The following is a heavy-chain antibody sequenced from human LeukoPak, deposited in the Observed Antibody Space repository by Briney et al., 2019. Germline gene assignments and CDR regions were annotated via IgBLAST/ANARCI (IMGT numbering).Heavy chain of an antibody. V-gene: IGHV3-7*05. Sequence: PGGSLRLSCAASGFTFSSYWMSWVRQAPGKGLEWVANIKQDGSEKYYVDSVKGRFTMSRDNAKNSLYLQMNSLRAEDTAVYYCARGDGYDILIGYPLFPFDYWGQGTLVTVSS. CDR2: IKQDGSEK. CDR1: GFTFSSYW. J-gene: IGHJ4*02. D-gene: IGHD3-9*01. CDR3: ARGDGYDILIGYPLFPFDY.